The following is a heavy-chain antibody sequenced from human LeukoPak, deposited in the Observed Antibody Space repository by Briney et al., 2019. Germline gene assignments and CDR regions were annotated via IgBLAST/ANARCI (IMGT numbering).Heavy chain of an antibody. CDR3: ARDNWNYGSSMDV. V-gene: IGHV4-34*01. D-gene: IGHD1-7*01. CDR2: INHSGST. CDR1: GGSFSLFS. Sequence: SETLSLTCAVYGGSFSLFSCNWIRQPPWKGLEWIAEINHSGSTNYSPSLKSRVTISVDTSKNQFSLKLSSVTAADTAVYHCARDNWNYGSSMDVWGQGTTVTVSS. J-gene: IGHJ6*02.